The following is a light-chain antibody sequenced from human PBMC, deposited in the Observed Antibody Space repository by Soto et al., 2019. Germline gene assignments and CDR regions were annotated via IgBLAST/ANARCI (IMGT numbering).Light chain of an antibody. CDR3: QQRHSSPRT. CDR1: QSGSNRY. V-gene: IGKV3-20*01. J-gene: IGKJ2*02. Sequence: EIGVTQSPGTLYLSPGERATLSCRASQSGSNRYLAWYQQKPGQAPRLRIYGTPSRATGIPDRFSGGGSGTDFTLTISRLEPADFAVYYCQQRHSSPRTFGHGTKLEMK. CDR2: GTP.